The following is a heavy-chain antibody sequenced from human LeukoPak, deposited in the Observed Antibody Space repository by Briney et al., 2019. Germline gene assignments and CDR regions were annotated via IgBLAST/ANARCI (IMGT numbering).Heavy chain of an antibody. CDR1: GFTFSSYW. Sequence: GGSLRLSCAASGFTFSSYWMHWVRQAPGKGLVWLSRIKSDGSITSYADSVKGRFTISRDNAKNTLYLQMNSLRAEDTAIYYCTRDHYSSPPYWGQGTLVTVSS. CDR3: TRDHYSSPPY. J-gene: IGHJ4*02. CDR2: IKSDGSIT. D-gene: IGHD6-13*01. V-gene: IGHV3-74*01.